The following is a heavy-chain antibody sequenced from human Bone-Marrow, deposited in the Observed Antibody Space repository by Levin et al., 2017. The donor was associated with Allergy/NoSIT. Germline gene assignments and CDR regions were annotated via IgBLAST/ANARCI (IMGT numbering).Heavy chain of an antibody. CDR3: AKDRRAFDNCFDP. D-gene: IGHD3-9*01. J-gene: IGHJ5*02. CDR2: ISGSGGTT. V-gene: IGHV3-23*01. CDR1: GFTFSTYA. Sequence: GGSLRLSCAASGFTFSTYAMTWVRLAPGKGLEWVSVISGSGGTTYYADSVKGRFTISRDNSKNTLFLQMNSLRPEDTAVYYCAKDRRAFDNCFDPWGQGTLVTVSS.